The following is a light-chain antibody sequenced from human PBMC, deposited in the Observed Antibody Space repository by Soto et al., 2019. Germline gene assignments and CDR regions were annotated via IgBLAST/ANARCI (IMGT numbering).Light chain of an antibody. CDR1: SSDVGGYNY. Sequence: QSALTQPPSASGSPGQSVTISCTGTSSDVGGYNYVSWYQQHPGKAPKLMIYEVDKRPSGVPDRFSGSESGNTASLTVSGLQAEDEAVYHCSSYAGSNNPHVIFGGGTKLTVL. V-gene: IGLV2-8*01. J-gene: IGLJ2*01. CDR2: EVD. CDR3: SSYAGSNNPHVI.